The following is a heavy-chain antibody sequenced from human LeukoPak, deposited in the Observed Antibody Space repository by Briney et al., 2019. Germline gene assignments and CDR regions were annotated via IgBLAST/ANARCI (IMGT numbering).Heavy chain of an antibody. CDR2: IKQDGSEK. Sequence: GGSLRLSCAASGFTFSSYWMSWVRQAPGKGLEWVANIKQDGSEKHYVDSVKGRFTISRDNAKNSLYLQMNSLRAEDTAVYYCARLSIAAAGTEWFDPWGQGTLVTVSS. D-gene: IGHD6-13*01. CDR1: GFTFSSYW. CDR3: ARLSIAAAGTEWFDP. J-gene: IGHJ5*02. V-gene: IGHV3-7*01.